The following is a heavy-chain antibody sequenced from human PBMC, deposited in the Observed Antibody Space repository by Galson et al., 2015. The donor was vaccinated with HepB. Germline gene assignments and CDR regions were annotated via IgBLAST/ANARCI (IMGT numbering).Heavy chain of an antibody. Sequence: SVKVSCKASGYTFTSYGISWVRQAPGQGLEWMGWISTYNGYTNYAQKLQGRVTMTTETSTSTAYMELRSLRSDDTAVYYCARDRSNGWDVAHDFDIWGQGTMVTVSS. D-gene: IGHD6-19*01. V-gene: IGHV1-18*04. CDR2: ISTYNGYT. CDR3: ARDRSNGWDVAHDFDI. J-gene: IGHJ3*02. CDR1: GYTFTSYG.